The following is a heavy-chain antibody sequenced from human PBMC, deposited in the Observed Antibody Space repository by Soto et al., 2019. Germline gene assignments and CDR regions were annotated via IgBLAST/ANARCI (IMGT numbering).Heavy chain of an antibody. V-gene: IGHV3-48*02. CDR2: ISSGSTTI. Sequence: GGSLTLSCAASGFPFSAYSMNWVRQAPGKGLEWVSYISSGSTTIYYADSVKGRFTISRDNAKNSLYLQMNSLRDDDTAVYYCARDGGTYWGQGTLVTVSS. CDR3: ARDGGTY. D-gene: IGHD3-16*01. J-gene: IGHJ4*02. CDR1: GFPFSAYS.